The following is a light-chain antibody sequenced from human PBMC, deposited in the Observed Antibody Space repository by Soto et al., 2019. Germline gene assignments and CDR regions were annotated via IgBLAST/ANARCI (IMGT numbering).Light chain of an antibody. Sequence: EIVMTQSPATLSVSPGERATLSCRASQSVSSNLAWYQQKPGQAPRLLIYGASIRATGIPARFSGSGSGTEFTLSISSLQSEDFAVYYCQQYNNWPPGYTFGQGNKLEIK. CDR1: QSVSSN. CDR2: GAS. V-gene: IGKV3D-15*01. J-gene: IGKJ2*01. CDR3: QQYNNWPPGYT.